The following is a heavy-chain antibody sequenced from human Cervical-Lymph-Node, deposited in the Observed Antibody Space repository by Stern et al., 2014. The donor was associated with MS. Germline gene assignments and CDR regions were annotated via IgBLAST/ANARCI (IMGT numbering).Heavy chain of an antibody. Sequence: QVQLVQSGAEVKKPGTSVKVSCEASGDIFSTYSIPWVRQAPGKGLEWVGRIIPMFGIANYAQKVQGRLTITADTSTSTAYMELSSLRSEDTAVFYCARDLPSAGYGMDVWGQGTTVTVSS. D-gene: IGHD3-10*01. CDR1: GDIFSTYS. J-gene: IGHJ6*02. CDR2: IIPMFGIA. CDR3: ARDLPSAGYGMDV. V-gene: IGHV1-69*09.